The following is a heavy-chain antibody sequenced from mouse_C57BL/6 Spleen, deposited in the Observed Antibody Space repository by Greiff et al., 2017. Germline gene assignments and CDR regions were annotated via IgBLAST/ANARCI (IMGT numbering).Heavy chain of an antibody. J-gene: IGHJ2*01. V-gene: IGHV1-64*01. Sequence: VQLQQPGAELVKPGASVKLSCKASGYTFTSYWMHWVKQRPGQGLEWIGMIHPNSGSTNYNEKFKSKATLTVDKSSSTAYMQLSSLTSEDSAVYYCAREGSSYDFDYWGQGTTLTVSS. CDR3: AREGSSYDFDY. CDR1: GYTFTSYW. CDR2: IHPNSGST. D-gene: IGHD1-1*01.